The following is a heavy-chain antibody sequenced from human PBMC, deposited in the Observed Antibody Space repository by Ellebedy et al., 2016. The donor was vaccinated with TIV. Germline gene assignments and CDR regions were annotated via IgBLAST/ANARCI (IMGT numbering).Heavy chain of an antibody. J-gene: IGHJ3*02. Sequence: GESLKISCAASGFPFNGYSMHWVRQAPGKGLEWVSSINYNSNYIYYADSLKGRFTISRDNAKSSLYLQMNSLRAEETAVYYCAREGSAAAGTGDALDIWGQGTMVTVSS. CDR2: INYNSNYI. V-gene: IGHV3-21*01. CDR1: GFPFNGYS. D-gene: IGHD6-13*01. CDR3: AREGSAAAGTGDALDI.